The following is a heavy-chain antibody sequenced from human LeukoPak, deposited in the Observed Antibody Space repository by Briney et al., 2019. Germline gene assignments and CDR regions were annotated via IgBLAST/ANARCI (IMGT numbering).Heavy chain of an antibody. CDR3: AKGGRWSAPTGFDY. V-gene: IGHV3-23*01. J-gene: IGHJ4*02. CDR1: GFTFSSYA. Sequence: PGGSLRLSCAASGFTFSSYAMSCVRQAPEKGLEWVSSISGSGGSTYYADSVKGRFTNSRDNSKNTLYLQMNSLRAEDTAVYYCAKGGRWSAPTGFDYWGQGTLVTVSS. CDR2: ISGSGGST. D-gene: IGHD3-3*01.